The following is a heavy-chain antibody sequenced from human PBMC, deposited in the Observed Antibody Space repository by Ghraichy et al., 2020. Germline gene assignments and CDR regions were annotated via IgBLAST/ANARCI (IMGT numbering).Heavy chain of an antibody. J-gene: IGHJ6*02. V-gene: IGHV4-61*01. CDR2: IYYSGST. Sequence: SETLSLTCTVSGGSVSSGSYYWSWIRQPPGKGLEWIGYIYYSGSTNYNPSLKSRVTISVDTSKNQFSLKLSFVTVADTAVYYCARNYGMDVWGQGTTVTVSS. CDR1: GGSVSSGSYY. CDR3: ARNYGMDV.